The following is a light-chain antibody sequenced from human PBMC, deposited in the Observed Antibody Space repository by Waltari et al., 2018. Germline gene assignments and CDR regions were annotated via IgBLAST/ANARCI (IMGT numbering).Light chain of an antibody. Sequence: EVVLTQSPGTLSLSPGERVTLSCRASQSVRSDLLAWYQQKPGRAPRLLIYATSSRATGIPDRFSGSGFGTDFTLTSSRLEAEDFAVYYCQQYGGSPEGFTFGQGTKLEIK. J-gene: IGKJ2*01. CDR1: QSVRSDL. V-gene: IGKV3-20*01. CDR2: ATS. CDR3: QQYGGSPEGFT.